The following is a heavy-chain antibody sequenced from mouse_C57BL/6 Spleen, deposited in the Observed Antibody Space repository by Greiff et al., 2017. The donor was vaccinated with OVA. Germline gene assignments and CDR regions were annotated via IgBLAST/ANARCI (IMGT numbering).Heavy chain of an antibody. CDR1: GYAFSSSW. CDR2: IYPGDGDT. Sequence: VQLQQSGPELVKPGASVKISCKASGYAFSSSWMNWVKQRPGKGLEWIGRIYPGDGDTNYNGKFKGKATLTADKSSSTAYMQLSSLTSEGSAVVFFAKGGGYYGSGHLYFDVWGTGTTVTVSS. J-gene: IGHJ1*03. V-gene: IGHV1-82*01. CDR3: AKGGGYYGSGHLYFDV. D-gene: IGHD1-1*01.